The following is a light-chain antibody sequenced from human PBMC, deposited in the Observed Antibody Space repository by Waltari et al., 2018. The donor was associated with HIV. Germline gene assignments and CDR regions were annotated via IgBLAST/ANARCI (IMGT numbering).Light chain of an antibody. CDR3: QQSYSTPT. Sequence: DIQMTQSPSSLSASVGERVTITCRARQSISSYLNWYQQKPGKAPKLLSYAASSLQSGVPSRFSGSGSGTDFTLTISSLQPEDFATYYCQQSYSTPTFGGGTKVEIK. CDR2: AAS. CDR1: QSISSY. V-gene: IGKV1-39*01. J-gene: IGKJ4*01.